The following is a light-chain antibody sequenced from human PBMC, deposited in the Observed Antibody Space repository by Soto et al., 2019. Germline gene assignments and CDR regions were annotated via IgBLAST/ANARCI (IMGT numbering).Light chain of an antibody. CDR1: SIGSKN. V-gene: IGLV3-21*04. CDR2: YDS. J-gene: IGLJ2*01. CDR3: QVWDSSSDRAVV. Sequence: SYELTQPPSLSVAPGKTAKITCGGSSIGSKNVHWYQQRPGQAPVLVIYYDSDRPSGIPERFSGSTSGNTATLTVSRVEAGEEADYYCQVWDSSSDRAVVFGGGTKLTVL.